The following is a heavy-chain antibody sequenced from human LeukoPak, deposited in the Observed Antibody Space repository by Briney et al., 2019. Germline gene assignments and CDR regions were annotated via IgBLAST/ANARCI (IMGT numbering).Heavy chain of an antibody. J-gene: IGHJ4*02. Sequence: GGSLRLSCAASGFTLSSYAMHWVRQAPGKGLEWVAVISYDGSNKYYADSVKGRFTISRDNSKNTLYLQMSSLRAEDTAVYYCVKVGDTGVTLSNWGQGTLVTVSS. V-gene: IGHV3-30*14. CDR1: GFTLSSYA. CDR3: VKVGDTGVTLSN. D-gene: IGHD4-23*01. CDR2: ISYDGSNK.